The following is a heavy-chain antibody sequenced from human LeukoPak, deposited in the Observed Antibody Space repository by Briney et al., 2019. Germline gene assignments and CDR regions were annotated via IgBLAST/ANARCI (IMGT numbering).Heavy chain of an antibody. CDR3: ARPKYSARRSFWTFDI. Sequence: PSETLSLTCTVSGGSICSSSYYWGWIRQPPGKGLEWIGSIYYSGSTYYNPSLKSRVTISVDTSKNQFSLKLSSVTAADTAVYYCARPKYSARRSFWTFDIWGQGTMVTVSS. J-gene: IGHJ3*02. CDR1: GGSICSSSYY. CDR2: IYYSGST. V-gene: IGHV4-39*01. D-gene: IGHD6-6*01.